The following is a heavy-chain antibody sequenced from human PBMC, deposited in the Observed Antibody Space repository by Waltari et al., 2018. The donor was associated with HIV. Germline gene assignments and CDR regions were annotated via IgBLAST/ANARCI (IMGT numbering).Heavy chain of an antibody. D-gene: IGHD4-17*01. J-gene: IGHJ4*02. CDR1: GNPISSAYN. CDR3: ARDPALTRVTGYDY. CDR2: ISHFGST. V-gene: IGHV4-38-2*02. Sequence: QVRLQESGPGLVKPSETLSLSCAVPGNPISSAYNWGWFRQPPWKVLEWIGSISHFGSTYYNPSLKSRLTISLDTSKNQFSLNLTSVTAADTAIYYCARDPALTRVTGYDYWGQGTLVTVSS.